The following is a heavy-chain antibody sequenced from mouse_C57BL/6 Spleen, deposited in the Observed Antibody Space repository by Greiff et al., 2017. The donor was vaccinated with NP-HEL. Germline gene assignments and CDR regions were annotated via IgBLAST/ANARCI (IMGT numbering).Heavy chain of an antibody. CDR1: GFTFSDYG. V-gene: IGHV5-15*01. CDR2: ISNLAYSI. Sequence: EVKLMESGGGLVQPGGSLKLSCAASGFTFSDYGMAWVRQAPRKGPEWVAFISNLAYSIYYADTVTGRFTISRENAKKTLYLEMSSLRSEDTAMYYCARLDYDWYFDVWGTGTTVTVSS. J-gene: IGHJ1*03. CDR3: ARLDYDWYFDV. D-gene: IGHD2-4*01.